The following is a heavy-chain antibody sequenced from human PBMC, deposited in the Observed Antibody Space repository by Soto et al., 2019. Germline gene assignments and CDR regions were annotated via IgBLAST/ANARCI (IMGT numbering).Heavy chain of an antibody. CDR2: IWYDGSNK. CDR1: GFTFNTYG. CDR3: ARADCTGAYCYSWPFNYGVDV. V-gene: IGHV3-33*08. Sequence: GGSLRLSCTTSGFTFNTYGMHWVRQAPGKGLEWVAIIWYDGSNKYYADSVKGRFTISRDNSRNTLYLQMNSLRAEDTALYYCARADCTGAYCYSWPFNYGVDVWGQGATVTVSS. J-gene: IGHJ6*02. D-gene: IGHD2-15*01.